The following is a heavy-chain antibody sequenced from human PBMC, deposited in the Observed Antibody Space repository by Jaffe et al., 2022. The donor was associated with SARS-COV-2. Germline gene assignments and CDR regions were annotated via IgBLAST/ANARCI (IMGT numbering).Heavy chain of an antibody. J-gene: IGHJ3*02. Sequence: QVQLVESGGGVVQPGRSLRLSCAASGFTFSSYAMHWVRQAPGKGLEWVAVISYDGSNKYYADSVKGRFTISRDNSKNTLYLQMNSLRAEDTAVYYCARESDDYYDSSGYGAFDIWGQGTMVTVSS. CDR3: ARESDDYYDSSGYGAFDI. D-gene: IGHD3-22*01. V-gene: IGHV3-30-3*01. CDR2: ISYDGSNK. CDR1: GFTFSSYA.